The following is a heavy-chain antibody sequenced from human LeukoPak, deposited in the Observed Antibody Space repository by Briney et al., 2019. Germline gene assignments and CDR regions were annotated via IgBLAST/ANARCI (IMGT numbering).Heavy chain of an antibody. D-gene: IGHD6-19*01. CDR2: ISWNSGSI. J-gene: IGHJ3*02. Sequence: PGRSLRLSCAVSGFTFDDYDMHWVRQAPGKGLEWVSGISWNSGSIGYADSVKGRFTISRDNAKNSLYLQMNSLRAEDMALYYCAKTYSSGWDDAFDIWGQGTMVTVSS. V-gene: IGHV3-9*03. CDR3: AKTYSSGWDDAFDI. CDR1: GFTFDDYD.